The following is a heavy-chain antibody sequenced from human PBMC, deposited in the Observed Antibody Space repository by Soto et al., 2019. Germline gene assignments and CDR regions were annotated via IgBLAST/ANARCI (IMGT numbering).Heavy chain of an antibody. CDR1: GGTFSSYT. D-gene: IGHD4-4*01. J-gene: IGHJ5*02. CDR3: ASPIGPGLQSPFDP. Sequence: QVQLVQSGAEVKKPGSSVKVSCKASGGTFSSYTISWVRQAPGQGLEWMGRIIPILGIANYAQKFQGRVTITADKSTSTAYMELSSLRSEDTAVYYCASPIGPGLQSPFDPWGQGTLVTVSS. V-gene: IGHV1-69*02. CDR2: IIPILGIA.